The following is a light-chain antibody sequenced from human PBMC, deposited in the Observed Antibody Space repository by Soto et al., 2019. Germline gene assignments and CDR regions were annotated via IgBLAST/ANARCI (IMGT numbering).Light chain of an antibody. V-gene: IGKV3-15*01. CDR3: QHYNSWPRT. CDR2: GAS. Sequence: EIVMTQSPPTLSVSPGERATLSCRASQSVGSSLAWYQQKPGQAPRLLISGASARATGIPARFSSSGSGTEFTLTISSLQPEDFAVYYCQHYNSWPRTFGQGTKVEIK. J-gene: IGKJ1*01. CDR1: QSVGSS.